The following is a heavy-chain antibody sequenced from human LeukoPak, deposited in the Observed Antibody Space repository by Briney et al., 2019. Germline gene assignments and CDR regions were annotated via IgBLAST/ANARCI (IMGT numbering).Heavy chain of an antibody. CDR1: GFTFSNAW. V-gene: IGHV3-15*01. CDR2: IKSKTDGGTT. CDR3: TTDGYYYDSSGYYRDAFDI. Sequence: PGGSLRLSCAASGFTFSNAWMSWVRQAPGKGLEWVGRIKSKTDGGTTDYAAPVKGRFTISRDDSKNTLYLQMNSLKTEDTAVYYCTTDGYYYDSSGYYRDAFDIWGQGTMVTVSS. D-gene: IGHD3-22*01. J-gene: IGHJ3*02.